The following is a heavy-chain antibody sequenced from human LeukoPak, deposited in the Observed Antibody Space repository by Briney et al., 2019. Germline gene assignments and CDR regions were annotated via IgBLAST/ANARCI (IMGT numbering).Heavy chain of an antibody. Sequence: GGSLRLSCAASGFTFDDYGMSWVRQAPGKGLEWVSGINWNGGNTGYADSVKGRFTISRDNVKNSLYLQMNSLRAEDTALYYCARAPGVRYYYYMDVWGKGTTVTISS. CDR3: ARAPGVRYYYYMDV. CDR1: GFTFDDYG. J-gene: IGHJ6*03. V-gene: IGHV3-20*04. D-gene: IGHD2-8*01. CDR2: INWNGGNT.